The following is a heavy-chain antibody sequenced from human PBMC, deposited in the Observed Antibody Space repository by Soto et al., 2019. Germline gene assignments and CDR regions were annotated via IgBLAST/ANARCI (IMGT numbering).Heavy chain of an antibody. CDR3: ARSIVVVTALDY. CDR1: GYTFTTYP. Sequence: ASVKVSCKAPGYTFTTYPMHWVRQAPGQRLEWMGWINAGNGNTKYSQKFQGRVTITRDTSASTAYMELSSLRSEDTAVYYCARSIVVVTALDYWGQGTLVTVSS. CDR2: INAGNGNT. J-gene: IGHJ4*02. V-gene: IGHV1-3*01. D-gene: IGHD2-21*02.